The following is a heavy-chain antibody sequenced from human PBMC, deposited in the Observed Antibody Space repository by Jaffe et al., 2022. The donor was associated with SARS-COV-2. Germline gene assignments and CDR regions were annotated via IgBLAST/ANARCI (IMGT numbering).Heavy chain of an antibody. V-gene: IGHV5-51*01. D-gene: IGHD3-10*01. CDR3: ARRALFGESYHDAFDI. CDR2: IYPGDSDT. J-gene: IGHJ3*02. CDR1: GYSFTSYW. Sequence: EVQLVQSGAEVKKPGESLKISCKGSGYSFTSYWIGWVRQMPGKGLEWMGIIYPGDSDTRYSPSFQGQVTISADKSISTAYLQWSSLKASDTAMYYCARRALFGESYHDAFDIWGQGTMVTVSS.